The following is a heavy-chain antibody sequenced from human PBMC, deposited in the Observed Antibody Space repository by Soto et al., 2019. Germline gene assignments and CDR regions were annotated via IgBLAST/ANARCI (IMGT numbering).Heavy chain of an antibody. CDR3: ARNYYDILTDNRPYYYYYYMDV. J-gene: IGHJ6*03. Sequence: QVQLQESGPGLVKPSETLSLTCTVSGGSISSYYWSWIRQPPGKGLEWIGYIYYSGSTNYNPSLKSRVTISVDTSKNQFSLKLSSVTAADTAVYYCARNYYDILTDNRPYYYYYYMDVWGKGTTVTVSS. V-gene: IGHV4-59*08. D-gene: IGHD3-9*01. CDR2: IYYSGST. CDR1: GGSISSYY.